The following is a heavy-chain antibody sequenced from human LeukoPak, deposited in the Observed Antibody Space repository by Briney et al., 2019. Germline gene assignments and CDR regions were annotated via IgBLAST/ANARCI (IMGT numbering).Heavy chain of an antibody. CDR1: GGSISSYY. CDR3: ARATVIRGSYYYGMDV. CDR2: IYYSGST. Sequence: SETLSLTCTVSGGSISSYYWSWIRQPPGKGLEWIGYIYYSGSTNYNPSLKSRVTISVDTSKNQFSLKLSSVTAADTAVYYCARATVIRGSYYYGMDVWGQGTTVTVSS. D-gene: IGHD4-17*01. V-gene: IGHV4-59*01. J-gene: IGHJ6*02.